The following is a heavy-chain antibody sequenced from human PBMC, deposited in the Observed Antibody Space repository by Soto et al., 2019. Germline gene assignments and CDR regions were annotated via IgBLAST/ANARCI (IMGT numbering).Heavy chain of an antibody. V-gene: IGHV3-74*01. D-gene: IGHD1-1*01. CDR1: GFTFSAYW. Sequence: PWWSLRLSCAVSGFTFSAYWMHWVRQVPGKGLTWVSRISDDGSTATYADSVKGRFVISRDNAKNSLYLEMNTLRVDDSGLYYCARGPRVSSTGTGAHWGRGTLVTV. CDR3: ARGPRVSSTGTGAH. J-gene: IGHJ4*02. CDR2: ISDDGSTA.